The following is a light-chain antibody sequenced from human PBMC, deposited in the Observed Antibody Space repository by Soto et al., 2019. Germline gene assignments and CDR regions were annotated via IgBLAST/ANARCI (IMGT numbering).Light chain of an antibody. J-gene: IGKJ3*01. CDR1: PAIRSW. V-gene: IGKV1-12*01. CDR3: QQDNNFPFT. CDR2: AAS. Sequence: DIQMTQSPSSVSASVGDRVTITCRASPAIRSWLAWYQQRPGQAPKLLIYAASNLQSGVPSRFSGSGSGTDFNFNINSLQPEDSATDDCQQDNNFPFTFGHGTTVD.